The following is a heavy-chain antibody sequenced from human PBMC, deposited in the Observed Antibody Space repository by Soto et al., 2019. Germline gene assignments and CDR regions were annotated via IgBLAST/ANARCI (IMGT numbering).Heavy chain of an antibody. J-gene: IGHJ4*02. CDR2: IYYTGRT. CDR1: GGSVNSDSYY. Sequence: KTSETLSLTCTVSGGSVNSDSYYWSWIRQPPGKGLEWIGYIYYTGRTNYNPSLKSRVTISLDTSRNQFSLKLNSVTAADTAVFYCAREYSNSPEAFDYWGQGARVTVSS. D-gene: IGHD6-6*01. CDR3: AREYSNSPEAFDY. V-gene: IGHV4-61*01.